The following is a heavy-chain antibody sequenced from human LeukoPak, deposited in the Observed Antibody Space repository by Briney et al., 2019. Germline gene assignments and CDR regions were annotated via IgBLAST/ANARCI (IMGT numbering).Heavy chain of an antibody. D-gene: IGHD6-13*01. Sequence: ASVKVSCKVSGYTLTELSMHWVRQAPGKGLEWMGGFDPEDGETIYAQKFQGRVTMTEDTSTDTAYMELSSLRSEDTAVYYCGTDRWYGAKFDYWGQGTLVTVSS. CDR3: GTDRWYGAKFDY. V-gene: IGHV1-24*01. J-gene: IGHJ4*02. CDR2: FDPEDGET. CDR1: GYTLTELS.